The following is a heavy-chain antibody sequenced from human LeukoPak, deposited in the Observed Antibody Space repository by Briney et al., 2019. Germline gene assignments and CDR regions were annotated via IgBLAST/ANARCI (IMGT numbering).Heavy chain of an antibody. D-gene: IGHD3-10*01. Sequence: EASVKVSCKASGDTFTSYDINWVRQATGQGLEWMGWMNPNSGNTGYAQKFQGRVTMTRNTSISTAYMELSSLRSEDTAVYYCAMFTMVRGVPFYGMDVWGQGTTVTVSS. J-gene: IGHJ6*02. CDR3: AMFTMVRGVPFYGMDV. CDR2: MNPNSGNT. CDR1: GDTFTSYD. V-gene: IGHV1-8*01.